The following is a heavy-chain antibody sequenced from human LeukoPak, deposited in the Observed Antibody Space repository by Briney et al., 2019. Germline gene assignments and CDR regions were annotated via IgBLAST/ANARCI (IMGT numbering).Heavy chain of an antibody. D-gene: IGHD6-19*01. CDR3: ARSLWRAVAGHNSPPHY. CDR1: GYTFTSYG. CDR2: ISAYNGNT. V-gene: IGHV1-18*01. Sequence: ASVKVSCKASGYTFTSYGISWVRQAPGQGLEWMGWISAYNGNTNYAQKLQGRVTMTTDTSTSTAYMELRSLRSDDTAVYYCARSLWRAVAGHNSPPHYWGQGTLVTVSS. J-gene: IGHJ4*02.